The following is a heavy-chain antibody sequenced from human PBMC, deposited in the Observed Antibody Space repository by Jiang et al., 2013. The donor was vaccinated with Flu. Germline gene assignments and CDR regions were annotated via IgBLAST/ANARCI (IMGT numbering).Heavy chain of an antibody. V-gene: IGHV4-31*03. Sequence: GPGLVKPSQTLSLTCTVSGDSISSAFYYWSWIRQHPGKGLEWIGYIYYSGSTYYNPSLESRITMSVDTSKNQFSLNLSSVTAADTAVYYCARASIIGFDPWGHGTLVTVSS. CDR2: IYYSGST. J-gene: IGHJ5*02. CDR3: ARASIIGFDP. D-gene: IGHD3-10*01. CDR1: GDSISSAFYY.